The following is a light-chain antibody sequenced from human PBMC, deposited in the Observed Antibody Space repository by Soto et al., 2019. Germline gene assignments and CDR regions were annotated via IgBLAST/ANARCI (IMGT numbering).Light chain of an antibody. CDR1: QSINSW. Sequence: DIQMTQSPSTLSASVGDRVTITCRASQSINSWLAWYQQKPGKAPKVLMYDSSTLESGVSSRFSGSGSGTEFTLTISSLQPDDFATYYCQQYYGPLYYFGQRNKLEI. CDR3: QQYYGPLYY. J-gene: IGKJ2*01. CDR2: DSS. V-gene: IGKV1-5*01.